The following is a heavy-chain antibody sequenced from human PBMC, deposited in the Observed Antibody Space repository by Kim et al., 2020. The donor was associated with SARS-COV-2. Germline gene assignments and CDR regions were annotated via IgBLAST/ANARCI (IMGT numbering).Heavy chain of an antibody. Sequence: ASVKVSCKASGYTFTSYGISWVRQAPGQGLEWMGWISAYNGNTNYAQKLQGRVTMTTDTSTSTAYMELRSLRSDDTAVYYCARVKWGLLTTPIYWYFDLWGRGTLVTVSS. CDR3: ARVKWGLLTTPIYWYFDL. V-gene: IGHV1-18*01. CDR1: GYTFTSYG. CDR2: ISAYNGNT. D-gene: IGHD1-26*01. J-gene: IGHJ2*01.